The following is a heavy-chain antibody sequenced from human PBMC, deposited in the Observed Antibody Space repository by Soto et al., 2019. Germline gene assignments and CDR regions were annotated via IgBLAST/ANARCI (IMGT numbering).Heavy chain of an antibody. CDR1: GVSITTTSYY. CDR3: ARHGSY. V-gene: IGHV4-39*01. Sequence: SETLSLTCTVSGVSITTTSYYWGWIRQPPGKGLEWIGSVYFSGTTYYNPSLKSRVTISVDTSKNHFSLRLSSVTAADTAIYYCARHGSYWGQGTLVTVS. CDR2: VYFSGTT. J-gene: IGHJ4*02.